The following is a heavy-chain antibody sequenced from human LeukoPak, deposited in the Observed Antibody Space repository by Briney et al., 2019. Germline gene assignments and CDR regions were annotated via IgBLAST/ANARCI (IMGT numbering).Heavy chain of an antibody. CDR1: GFTFTSYA. D-gene: IGHD3-10*01. Sequence: PGGSLRLSCAASGFTFTSYAMSWVRQAPGKGLEWVSAVSGSGGSTNYADSVKGRFTISRDNSKHTLYLQMNSLRAEDTAVYYCAGSCGPQVRGVRGDYGGQGTQV. J-gene: IGHJ4*02. V-gene: IGHV3-23*01. CDR2: VSGSGGST. CDR3: AGSCGPQVRGVRGDY.